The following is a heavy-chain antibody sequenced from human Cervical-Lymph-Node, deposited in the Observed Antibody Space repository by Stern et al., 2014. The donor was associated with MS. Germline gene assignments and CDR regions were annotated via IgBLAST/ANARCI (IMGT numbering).Heavy chain of an antibody. CDR1: GYIFTSDD. Sequence: VQLVQSGAEVKKPGASVKVSCKASGYIFTSDDINWVRQASGQGLEWMAWINPDSGDTGYAQKFQGRVTLTRDTSINTAYMEMTSLTSDDTAIYYCTKAWESWGQGTLITVSS. CDR2: INPDSGDT. V-gene: IGHV1-8*01. J-gene: IGHJ5*02. D-gene: IGHD1-26*01. CDR3: TKAWES.